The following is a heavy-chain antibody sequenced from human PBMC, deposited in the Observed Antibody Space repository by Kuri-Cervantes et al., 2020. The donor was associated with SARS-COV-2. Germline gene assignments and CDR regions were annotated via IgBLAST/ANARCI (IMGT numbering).Heavy chain of an antibody. V-gene: IGHV4-4*07. J-gene: IGHJ3*02. CDR1: GGSISSYY. CDR3: ARERGVTMIVVVIDDAFDI. CDR2: IYTSGST. Sequence: SETLSLTCTVSGGSISSYYWSWIRQPAGKGLEWIGRIYTSGSTNYNPSLKGRVTMSVDTSKNQFSLKLSSVTAADTAVYYCARERGVTMIVVVIDDAFDIWGQGTMVTVSS. D-gene: IGHD3-22*01.